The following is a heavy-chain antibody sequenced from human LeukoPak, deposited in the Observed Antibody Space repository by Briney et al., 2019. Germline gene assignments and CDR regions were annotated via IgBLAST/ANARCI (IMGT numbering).Heavy chain of an antibody. J-gene: IGHJ4*02. V-gene: IGHV1-18*01. CDR1: GYTFTSYG. D-gene: IGHD3-9*01. CDR3: AREGYFDWLLHYDY. Sequence: GASVKVSCKAFGYTFTSYGISWVRQAPGQGLEWMGWISAYNGNTNYAQKLQGRVTMTTDTSTSTAYMELRSLRSDDTAVYYCAREGYFDWLLHYDYWGQGTLVTVSS. CDR2: ISAYNGNT.